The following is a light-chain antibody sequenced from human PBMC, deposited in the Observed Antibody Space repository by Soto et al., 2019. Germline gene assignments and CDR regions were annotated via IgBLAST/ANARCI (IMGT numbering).Light chain of an antibody. Sequence: EIVLTQSPGTLSLSPGERATLSCRASQDVDSNFLAWYQQRPGQAPSLLIYGSSRRATGIPDRFSGSGSETYFTRTISTVGPEDIAVYFCHQYYSSITFGGGTKVEVK. J-gene: IGKJ4*01. V-gene: IGKV3-20*01. CDR3: HQYYSSIT. CDR2: GSS. CDR1: QDVDSNF.